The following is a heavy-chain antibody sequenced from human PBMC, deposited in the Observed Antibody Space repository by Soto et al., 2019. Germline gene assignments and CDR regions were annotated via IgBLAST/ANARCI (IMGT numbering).Heavy chain of an antibody. CDR3: TRGQYYYDSSGYYYLGSYFDY. CDR2: IRSKAYGGTT. Sequence: GGSLRLSCTASGFTFGDYAMSWFRQAPGKGLEWVGFIRSKAYGGTTEYAASVKGRFTISRDDSKSIAYLQMNSLKTEDTAVYYCTRGQYYYDSSGYYYLGSYFDYWGQGTLVTVSS. V-gene: IGHV3-49*03. D-gene: IGHD3-22*01. CDR1: GFTFGDYA. J-gene: IGHJ4*02.